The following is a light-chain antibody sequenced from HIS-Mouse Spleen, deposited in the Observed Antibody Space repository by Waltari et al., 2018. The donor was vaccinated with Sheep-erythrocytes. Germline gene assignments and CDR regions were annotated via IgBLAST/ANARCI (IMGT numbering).Light chain of an antibody. CDR2: DVS. V-gene: IGLV2-11*01. CDR3: CSYAGSYNHV. J-gene: IGLJ1*01. CDR1: SSDVGGYNY. Sequence: QSALTQPRSVSGSPGQSVTISCTGTSSDVGGYNYVSWYQQHPGKAPNLMIYDVSTRHHGVPDRFPGSKSGSAASLTISGLQAEHESDYYCCSYAGSYNHVFATGTKVTVL.